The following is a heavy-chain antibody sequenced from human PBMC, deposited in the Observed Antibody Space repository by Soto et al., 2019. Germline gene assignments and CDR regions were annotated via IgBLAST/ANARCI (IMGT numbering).Heavy chain of an antibody. CDR1: GFTFSSYA. CDR2: ISYDGSNK. CDR3: ARDPGSSSDWFDP. V-gene: IGHV3-30-3*01. J-gene: IGHJ5*02. Sequence: QVQLVESGGGVVQPGRSLRLSCAASGFTFSSYAMHWVRQAPGKGLEWVAVISYDGSNKYYAYSVKGRFTISRDNSKNTLYLQMNSLRAEDTAVYYGARDPGSSSDWFDPWGQGTLVTVSS. D-gene: IGHD6-6*01.